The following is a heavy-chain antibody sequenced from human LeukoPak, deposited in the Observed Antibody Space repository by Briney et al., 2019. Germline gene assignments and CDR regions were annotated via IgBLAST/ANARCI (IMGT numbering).Heavy chain of an antibody. Sequence: ASVKVSCKASGYTFTSYGISWVRQAPGQGLEWMGRIIPIFGTANYAQKFQGRVTITTDESTSTAYMELSSLRSEDTAVYYCARGNMITFGGVIVPFDYWGQGTLVTVSS. CDR3: ARGNMITFGGVIVPFDY. D-gene: IGHD3-16*02. V-gene: IGHV1-69*05. CDR1: GYTFTSYG. CDR2: IIPIFGTA. J-gene: IGHJ4*02.